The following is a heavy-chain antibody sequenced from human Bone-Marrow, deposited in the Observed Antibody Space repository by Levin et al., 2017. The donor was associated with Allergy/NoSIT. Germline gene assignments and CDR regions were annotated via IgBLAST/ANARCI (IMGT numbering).Heavy chain of an antibody. J-gene: IGHJ6*02. CDR2: ISSSSSYI. Sequence: GGSLRLSCAASGFTFSSYTMNWVRQAPGKGLEWVSSISSSSSYIYYADSVKGRFTISRDNAKNSLYLQMNSLRAEDTAVYYCAREGPMVRGVTRVLNGMDVWGQGTTVTVSS. V-gene: IGHV3-21*01. D-gene: IGHD3-10*01. CDR3: AREGPMVRGVTRVLNGMDV. CDR1: GFTFSSYT.